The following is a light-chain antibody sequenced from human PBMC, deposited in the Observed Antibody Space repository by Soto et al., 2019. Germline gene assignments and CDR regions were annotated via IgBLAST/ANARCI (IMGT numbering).Light chain of an antibody. CDR2: RAS. J-gene: IGKJ1*01. CDR3: KQYNDWPRT. CDR1: QSVIDNY. Sequence: EIVLTQSPGTLSLSPGERVTLSCRASQSVIDNYLAWFQQKPGQAPRLLIYRASSRATGIQDRFSGSGSGTDFALTIRRLEPEDFAVYYCKQYNDWPRTFGQGTKVDIK. V-gene: IGKV3-20*01.